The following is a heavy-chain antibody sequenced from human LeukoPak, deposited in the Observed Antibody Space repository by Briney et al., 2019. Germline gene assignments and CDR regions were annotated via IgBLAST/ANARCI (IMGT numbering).Heavy chain of an antibody. CDR1: EFTFSTHS. J-gene: IGHJ4*02. D-gene: IGHD5-18*01. V-gene: IGHV3-21*01. Sequence: PGGSLRLSCAASEFTFSTHSMNWVRQAPGKGLEWVSSISSSSSYIYYADSVKGRFTISRDNAKNSLYLQMNSLRAEDTAVYYCARGENNYGYYYFDYWGQGTLVTVSS. CDR2: ISSSSSYI. CDR3: ARGENNYGYYYFDY.